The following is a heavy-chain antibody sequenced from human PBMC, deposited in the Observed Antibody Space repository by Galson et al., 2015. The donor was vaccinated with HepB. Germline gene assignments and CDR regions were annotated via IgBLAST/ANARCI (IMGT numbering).Heavy chain of an antibody. CDR1: GFTFSSYG. CDR3: ANLWFGVPFDY. D-gene: IGHD3-10*01. Sequence: SLRLSCAASGFTFSSYGMHWVRQAPGKGLEWVAVISYDGSNKYYADSVKGRFTISRDNSKNTLYLQMNSLRAEDTAVYYCANLWFGVPFDYWGQGTLVTVSS. V-gene: IGHV3-30*18. J-gene: IGHJ4*02. CDR2: ISYDGSNK.